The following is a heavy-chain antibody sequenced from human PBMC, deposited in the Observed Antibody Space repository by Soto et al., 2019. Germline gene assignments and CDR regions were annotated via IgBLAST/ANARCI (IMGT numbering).Heavy chain of an antibody. CDR2: VYHSGST. CDR3: AAGGGLPRYY. V-gene: IGHV4-30-2*01. Sequence: QLQLQEYGSGLVKPSQTLSLTCAVSGGPISSGGYSWSWIRQPPGKGLEWIGYVYHSGSTYYNPSLKSRVTISVDRSKNQFSLKLSSVTAADTAVYYCAAGGGLPRYYWGQGTLVTVSS. CDR1: GGPISSGGYS. D-gene: IGHD5-12*01. J-gene: IGHJ4*02.